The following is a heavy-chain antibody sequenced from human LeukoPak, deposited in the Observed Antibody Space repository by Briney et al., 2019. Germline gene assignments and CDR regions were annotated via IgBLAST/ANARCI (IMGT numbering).Heavy chain of an antibody. J-gene: IGHJ4*02. Sequence: GGSLRLSCAASGFTFNNFGMHWVRQAPGKGLEWVSVISYSGSVQFYAGSVKGRFTISRDDSENTVHMQMNRLRVEDTAVYYCARSPRDSRDWTGTLDYWGQGALVTVSS. V-gene: IGHV3-30*03. D-gene: IGHD3-22*01. CDR1: GFTFNNFG. CDR2: ISYSGSVQ. CDR3: ARSPRDSRDWTGTLDY.